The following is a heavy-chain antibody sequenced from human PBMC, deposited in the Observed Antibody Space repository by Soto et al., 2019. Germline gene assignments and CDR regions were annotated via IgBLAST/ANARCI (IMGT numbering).Heavy chain of an antibody. Sequence: GGSLRLSCAASGFTFSSYAMSWVRQAPGKGLEWVSSISSSSSYIYYADSVKGRFTISRDNAKNSLYLQMNSLRAEDTAVYYCARVAYDRFIDCWGQGTLVTVSS. J-gene: IGHJ4*02. D-gene: IGHD5-12*01. V-gene: IGHV3-21*01. CDR2: ISSSSSYI. CDR3: ARVAYDRFIDC. CDR1: GFTFSSYA.